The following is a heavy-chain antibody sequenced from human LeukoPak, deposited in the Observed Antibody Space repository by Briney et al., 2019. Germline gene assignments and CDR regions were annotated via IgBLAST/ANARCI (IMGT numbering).Heavy chain of an antibody. CDR3: ARAPYSAVTTPRVTTYYYYYMDV. J-gene: IGHJ6*03. V-gene: IGHV4-34*01. CDR1: GGSFSGYY. CDR2: INHSGST. Sequence: SETLSLTCAVYGGSFSGYYWSWIRQPPGKGLEWIGEINHSGSTYYNPSLKSRVTISVDTSKNQFSLKLSSVTAADTAVYYCARAPYSAVTTPRVTTYYYYYMDVWGKGTTVTVSS. D-gene: IGHD4-11*01.